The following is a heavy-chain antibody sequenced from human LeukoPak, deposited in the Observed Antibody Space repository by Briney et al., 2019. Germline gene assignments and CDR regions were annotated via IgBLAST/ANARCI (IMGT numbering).Heavy chain of an antibody. CDR2: IYSGGST. CDR3: ARGAPQLVPAAALGD. CDR1: GYSISSGYY. J-gene: IGHJ4*02. Sequence: ETLSLTCTVSGYSISSGYYWGWIRQPPGKGLEWVSVIYSGGSTYYADSVKGRFTISRDNSKNTLYLQMNSLRVEDTAVYYCARGAPQLVPAAALGDWGQGTLVTVSS. V-gene: IGHV3-66*02. D-gene: IGHD2-2*01.